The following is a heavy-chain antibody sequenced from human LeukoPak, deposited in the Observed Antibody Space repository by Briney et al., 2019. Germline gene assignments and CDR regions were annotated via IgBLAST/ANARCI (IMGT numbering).Heavy chain of an antibody. D-gene: IGHD3-3*01. CDR3: AREGGYDFWSGPGMDV. Sequence: GGSLRLSCAASGFSFSSYTMNWVRQAPGKGLEWVSSISSSSSYIYYADSVKGRFTISRDNAKNSLYLQMNSLRAEDTAVYYCAREGGYDFWSGPGMDVWGQGTTVTDSS. CDR1: GFSFSSYT. J-gene: IGHJ6*02. CDR2: ISSSSSYI. V-gene: IGHV3-21*01.